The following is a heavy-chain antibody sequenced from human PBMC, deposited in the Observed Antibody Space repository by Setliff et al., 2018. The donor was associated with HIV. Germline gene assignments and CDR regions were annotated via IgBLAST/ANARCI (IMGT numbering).Heavy chain of an antibody. J-gene: IGHJ4*02. D-gene: IGHD6-19*01. V-gene: IGHV3-74*01. Sequence: PGGSLRLSCGASGFSFGNHWMYWVRQAPGKGLVWVSRINSDGSITDYADSVKGRFTISRDNAKNTVYLQMNSLRAEDTAVYYCARPVGGMSFSDNWGQGTLVTVSS. CDR1: GFSFGNHW. CDR2: INSDGSIT. CDR3: ARPVGGMSFSDN.